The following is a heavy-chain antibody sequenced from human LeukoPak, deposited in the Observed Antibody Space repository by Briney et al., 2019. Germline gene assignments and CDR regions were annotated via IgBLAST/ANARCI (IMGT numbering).Heavy chain of an antibody. CDR2: IYPGDSDT. CDR1: GYSFTSYW. V-gene: IGHV5-51*01. CDR3: AKHHSPYYYDSSVPSYWFAP. D-gene: IGHD3-22*01. Sequence: GESLKISCKGSGYSFTSYWIGWVRQMPGKGLEWMGIIYPGDSDTRYSPSFQGQVTISADKSISTAYLQWSSLKASDTAMYYCAKHHSPYYYDSSVPSYWFAPWGQGTLVTVSS. J-gene: IGHJ5*02.